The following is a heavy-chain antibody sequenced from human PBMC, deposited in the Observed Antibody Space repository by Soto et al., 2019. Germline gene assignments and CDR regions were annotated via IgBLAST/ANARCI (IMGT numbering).Heavy chain of an antibody. CDR3: AKSIGPERLTVTTRVNRFDP. CDR2: ITGSGRST. J-gene: IGHJ5*02. D-gene: IGHD1-7*01. Sequence: SLRLSCAASGFPFGSYAMSWVRQAPGGALEWVSAITGSGRSTYYTDSVEGRFAISRDNSKSTLYLQMNGLRAEDTAVYYGAKSIGPERLTVTTRVNRFDPWGQGTLVTVSS. CDR1: GFPFGSYA. V-gene: IGHV3-23*01.